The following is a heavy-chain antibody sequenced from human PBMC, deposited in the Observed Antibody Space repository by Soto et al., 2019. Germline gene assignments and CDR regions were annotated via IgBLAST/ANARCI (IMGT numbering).Heavy chain of an antibody. J-gene: IGHJ6*02. CDR2: ISGSGGST. D-gene: IGHD6-13*01. CDR1: GFTFSSYA. V-gene: IGHV3-23*01. Sequence: EVQLLESGGGLVQPGGSLRLSCAASGFTFSSYAMSWVRQAPGKGLEWVSAISGSGGSTYYADSVKGRFTISRDNSKNTLYLQMNSLRAEDTAVYYCAKESISFRIAARVYYYYGMDVWGQGTTVTVSS. CDR3: AKESISFRIAARVYYYYGMDV.